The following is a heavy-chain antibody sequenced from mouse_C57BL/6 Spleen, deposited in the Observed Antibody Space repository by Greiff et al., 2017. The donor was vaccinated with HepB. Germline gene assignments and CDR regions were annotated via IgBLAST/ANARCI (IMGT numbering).Heavy chain of an antibody. CDR1: GYAFSSYW. CDR2: IYPGDGDT. J-gene: IGHJ4*01. D-gene: IGHD2-2*01. CDR3: AREWLPPMDY. V-gene: IGHV1-80*01. Sequence: VQVVESGAELVKPGASVKISCKASGYAFSSYWMNWVKQRPGKGLEWIGQIYPGDGDTNYNGKFKGKATLTADKSSSTAYMQLSSLTSEDSAVYFCAREWLPPMDYWGQGTSVTFSS.